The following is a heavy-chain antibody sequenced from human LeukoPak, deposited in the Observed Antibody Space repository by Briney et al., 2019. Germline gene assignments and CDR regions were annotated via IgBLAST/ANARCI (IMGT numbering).Heavy chain of an antibody. J-gene: IGHJ4*02. V-gene: IGHV5-51*01. Sequence: GESLKISCKGSGYSFTSYWIGWVRQMPGKGLEWMGIIYPGDSDTRYSPSFQGQVTISAHKSISTAYLQWSSLKASDPAMYYCARPASRGYCSGGSCYSPPDYWGQGTLVTVSS. CDR1: GYSFTSYW. CDR2: IYPGDSDT. D-gene: IGHD2-15*01. CDR3: ARPASRGYCSGGSCYSPPDY.